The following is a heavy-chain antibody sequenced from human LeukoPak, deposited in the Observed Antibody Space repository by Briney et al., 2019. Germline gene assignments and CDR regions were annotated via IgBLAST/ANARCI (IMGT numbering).Heavy chain of an antibody. V-gene: IGHV3-21*04. CDR3: AKALTGIAAPFDP. D-gene: IGHD6-13*01. J-gene: IGHJ5*02. CDR2: ISSSSSYI. CDR1: GFTFSSYS. Sequence: GGSLRLSCAASGFTFSSYSMNWVRQAPGKGLEWVSSISSSSSYIYYADSVKGRFTISRDNSKNTLYLQMNSLRAEDTAVYYCAKALTGIAAPFDPWGQGTLVTVSS.